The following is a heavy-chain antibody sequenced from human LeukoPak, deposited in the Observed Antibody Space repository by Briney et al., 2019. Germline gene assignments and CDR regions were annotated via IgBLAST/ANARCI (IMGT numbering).Heavy chain of an antibody. CDR3: ARTRSSTWHLLDY. CDR1: GGSISSGGYY. CDR2: IYYSGST. D-gene: IGHD6-13*01. J-gene: IGHJ4*02. Sequence: SETLSLTCTVSGGSISSGGYYWSWIRQPPGKGLEWIGYIYYSGSTNYNPSLESRVTISVDTSKNQFSLKLTSVTAADTAVYYCARTRSSTWHLLDYWGQGTLVTVSS. V-gene: IGHV4-61*08.